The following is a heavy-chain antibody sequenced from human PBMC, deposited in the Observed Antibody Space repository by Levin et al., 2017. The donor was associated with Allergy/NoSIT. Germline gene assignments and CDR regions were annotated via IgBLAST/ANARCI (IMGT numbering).Heavy chain of an antibody. D-gene: IGHD1-7*01. Sequence: GGSLRLSCAASGFTFSTDYFSWVRQSPRKGLEWVSIIYSGGTTYYADSVKGRFTISRDNSKNIIYLQMRSLRAEDTAVYYCARDAGTKGLNVWGQGTTVTVSS. CDR3: ARDAGTKGLNV. V-gene: IGHV3-53*01. J-gene: IGHJ6*02. CDR1: GFTFSTDY. CDR2: IYSGGTT.